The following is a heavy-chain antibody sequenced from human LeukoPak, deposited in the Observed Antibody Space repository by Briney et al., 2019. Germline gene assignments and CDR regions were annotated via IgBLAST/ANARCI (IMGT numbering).Heavy chain of an antibody. CDR2: ISGSGGST. CDR1: GGSISSYY. J-gene: IGHJ4*02. V-gene: IGHV3-23*01. Sequence: PSETLSLTCTVSGGSISSYYWSWVRQAPGKGLEWVSAISGSGGSTYYADSVKGRFTISRDNSKNTLYLQMNSLRAEDTAVYYCAKTPNQIVVPAAIPYYFDYWGQGTLVTVSS. D-gene: IGHD2-2*01. CDR3: AKTPNQIVVPAAIPYYFDY.